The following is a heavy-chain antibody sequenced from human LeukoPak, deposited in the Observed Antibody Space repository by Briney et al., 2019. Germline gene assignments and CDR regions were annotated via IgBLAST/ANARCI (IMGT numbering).Heavy chain of an antibody. CDR1: GGSISSYY. CDR2: IYYSGST. CDR3: ARALGAVAFDI. J-gene: IGHJ3*02. V-gene: IGHV4-59*01. D-gene: IGHD6-19*01. Sequence: PSETLSLACTVSGGSISSYYWSWIRQPPGKGLEWIGYIYYSGSTNYNPSLKSRVTISVDTSKNQFSLKLSSVTAADTAVYYCARALGAVAFDIWGQGTMVTVSS.